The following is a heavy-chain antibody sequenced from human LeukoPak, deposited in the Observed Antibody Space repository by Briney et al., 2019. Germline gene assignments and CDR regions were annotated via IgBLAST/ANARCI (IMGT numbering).Heavy chain of an antibody. CDR3: ARDAVGATSTNDAFDI. CDR1: GGSISSSNW. J-gene: IGHJ3*02. Sequence: PSETLSLTCAVSGGSISSSNWWSWVRQPPGKGLEWIGEIYHSGSTNYNPSLKSRVTISVDKSKNQFSLELSSVTAADTAVYYCARDAVGATSTNDAFDIWGQGTMVTVSS. D-gene: IGHD1-26*01. V-gene: IGHV4-4*02. CDR2: IYHSGST.